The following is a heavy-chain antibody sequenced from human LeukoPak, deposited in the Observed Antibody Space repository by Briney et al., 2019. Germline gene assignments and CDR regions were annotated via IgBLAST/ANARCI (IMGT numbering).Heavy chain of an antibody. Sequence: GGSLRLSCAVSGFTVSGDYMSWVRQAPGKGLEWVSAISGSGGSTYYADSVKGRFTISRDNSKNTLYLQMNSLRAEDTAVYYCAKGGNYGDYVHYWGQGTLVTVSS. V-gene: IGHV3-23*01. J-gene: IGHJ4*02. CDR3: AKGGNYGDYVHY. CDR2: ISGSGGST. CDR1: GFTVSGDY. D-gene: IGHD4-17*01.